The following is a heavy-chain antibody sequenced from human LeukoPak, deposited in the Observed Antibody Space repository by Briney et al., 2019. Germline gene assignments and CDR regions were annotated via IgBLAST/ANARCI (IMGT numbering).Heavy chain of an antibody. Sequence: ASVKVSCKASGYTFTSYGISWVRQAPGQGLEWMGWISAYNGNTNYAQKLQGRVTMTTDTSTSTAYMELRSLRSDDTAVYYCARVAMVRGLMYYFDYWGQGTLVTVSS. CDR1: GYTFTSYG. CDR2: ISAYNGNT. CDR3: ARVAMVRGLMYYFDY. V-gene: IGHV1-18*01. D-gene: IGHD3-10*01. J-gene: IGHJ4*02.